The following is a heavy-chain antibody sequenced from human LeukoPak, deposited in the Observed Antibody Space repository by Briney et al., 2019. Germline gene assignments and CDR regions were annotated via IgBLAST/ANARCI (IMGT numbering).Heavy chain of an antibody. CDR1: GFTVNNNY. J-gene: IGHJ3*02. D-gene: IGHD2-15*01. CDR2: IYSGGIT. V-gene: IGHV3-53*01. CDR3: SRILRGAFDI. Sequence: GGSLRLSCAASGFTVNNNYMSWVRQARGKGLEWVSVIYSGGITFYTDSVKGRFTITRDNSKNTVYLQMNSLRAEDTAFYYCSRILRGAFDIWGQGTMVTVSS.